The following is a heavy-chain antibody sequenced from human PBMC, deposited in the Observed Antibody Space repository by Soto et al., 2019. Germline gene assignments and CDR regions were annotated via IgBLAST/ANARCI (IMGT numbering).Heavy chain of an antibody. CDR3: ARDPPPPDY. V-gene: IGHV1-18*01. Sequence: QVQLVQSGAEVKKPGASVKVSCKASGYTFASYAISWMRQAPGQGLEWMGWISAYNGNTNYAQKLQGRDTMTTDTSTSTAYRELRSLRSDDTAVYYCARDPPPPDYWGQGTLVTVSS. CDR2: ISAYNGNT. J-gene: IGHJ4*02. CDR1: GYTFASYA.